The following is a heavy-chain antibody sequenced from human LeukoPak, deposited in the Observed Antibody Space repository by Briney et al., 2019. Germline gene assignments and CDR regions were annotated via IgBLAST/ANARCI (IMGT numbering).Heavy chain of an antibody. CDR1: GFTFSNYW. Sequence: GGSLRLSCAASGFTFSNYWMSWVRQISGRGLEWVANIRQDGSAKYYVDSVKGRFTISKDNAKNTVYLQMNSLRAEDTAVYYCVSFYETYWGRGTLVTVSS. V-gene: IGHV3-7*01. CDR3: VSFYETY. CDR2: IRQDGSAK. J-gene: IGHJ4*02. D-gene: IGHD2/OR15-2a*01.